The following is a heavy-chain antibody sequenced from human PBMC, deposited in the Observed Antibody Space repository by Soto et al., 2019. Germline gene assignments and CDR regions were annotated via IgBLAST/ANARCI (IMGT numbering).Heavy chain of an antibody. CDR1: GFNVMSYW. J-gene: IGHJ4*02. V-gene: IGHV3-7*01. Sequence: PGGSLRLSCAVSGFNVMSYWMSWVRQAPGKGLEWVASVKEDGSELYYLHSVRGRFSISRHSAGNALHLTMNYLSAEDTGVYFCARDIGFDYVNWGQGIPVTVSS. CDR3: ARDIGFDYVN. CDR2: VKEDGSEL. D-gene: IGHD3-16*01.